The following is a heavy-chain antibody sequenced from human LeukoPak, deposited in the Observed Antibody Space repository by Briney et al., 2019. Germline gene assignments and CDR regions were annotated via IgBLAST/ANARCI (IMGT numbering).Heavy chain of an antibody. Sequence: KSSETLSLTCTVSGDSISSGSDYWSWIRQPAGKGLEWIGRIYPSGSTNYNPSLKSRVTISVDTSKNQFSLKLSSVTAADTAVYYCARKSNARYFVGWSWFDPWGQGTLVTVSS. J-gene: IGHJ5*02. CDR2: IYPSGST. CDR3: ARKSNARYFVGWSWFDP. D-gene: IGHD3-9*01. CDR1: GDSISSGSDY. V-gene: IGHV4-61*02.